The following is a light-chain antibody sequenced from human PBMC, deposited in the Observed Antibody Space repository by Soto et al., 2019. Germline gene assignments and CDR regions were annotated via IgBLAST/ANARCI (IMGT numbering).Light chain of an antibody. V-gene: IGKV3-15*01. Sequence: EIMMTQSPVTLSVSPGERATLSCRASQSVGTDLAWYQQRPGQAPRLLIYRASTRATGIPARFSGSGSGTEFTLTINSLQSEDFAVYYCQQFSSWPPLTFGQGTKVAIK. J-gene: IGKJ1*01. CDR2: RAS. CDR3: QQFSSWPPLT. CDR1: QSVGTD.